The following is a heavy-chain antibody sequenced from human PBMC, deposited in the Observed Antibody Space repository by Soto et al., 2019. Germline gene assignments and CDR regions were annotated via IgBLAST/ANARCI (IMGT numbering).Heavy chain of an antibody. CDR3: AKGRSCYCSYCVDV. V-gene: IGHV3-23*01. D-gene: IGHD2-15*01. CDR1: GFTLSSCA. J-gene: IGHJ6*02. CDR2: IIDSGART. Sequence: GGSLKLSCAASGFTLSSCAMGWVRQGPGKGLEWVSAIIDSGARTYYADSVKGRFTISRDKSKSTLYLQMNSLRAEGTALYYCAKGRSCYCSYCVDVWAQGTMVTVS.